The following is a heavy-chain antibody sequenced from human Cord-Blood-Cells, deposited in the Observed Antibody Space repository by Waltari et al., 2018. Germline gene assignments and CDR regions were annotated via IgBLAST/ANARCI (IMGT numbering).Heavy chain of an antibody. J-gene: IGHJ4*02. CDR1: GFTFSSSS. Sequence: EVQLVESGGGLVKPGGSLRLSCAASGFTFSSSSMNWVRQAPGKGLEWVSSISSSSSYIYYADSVKGRFTISRDNAKNSLYLQMNSLRAEDTAVYYCARGGIAARRGFDYWGQGTLVAVSS. V-gene: IGHV3-21*01. CDR2: ISSSSSYI. CDR3: ARGGIAARRGFDY. D-gene: IGHD6-6*01.